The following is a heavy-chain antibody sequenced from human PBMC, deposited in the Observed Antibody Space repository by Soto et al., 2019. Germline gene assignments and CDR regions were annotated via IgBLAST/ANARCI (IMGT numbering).Heavy chain of an antibody. J-gene: IGHJ6*02. D-gene: IGHD1-26*01. Sequence: QVQLVQSGAEVKKPGSSVKVSCKASGGTFNTYTISWVRQVPGQGLEWMGGIMPLYAKPTYAQPFLGRLTIAADEHSSTVYMELSSLRSADTALYYCASLNNWSSGDGRIDVWGRGTAVSVSS. CDR1: GGTFNTYT. CDR2: IMPLYAKP. V-gene: IGHV1-69*01. CDR3: ASLNNWSSGDGRIDV.